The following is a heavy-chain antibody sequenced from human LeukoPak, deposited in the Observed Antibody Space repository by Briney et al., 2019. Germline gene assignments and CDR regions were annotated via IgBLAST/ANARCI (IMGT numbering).Heavy chain of an antibody. J-gene: IGHJ4*02. CDR2: INAGNGNT. D-gene: IGHD3-22*01. Sequence: GASVKVSCKASGYTFTSYAMHWVRQAPGRRLEWMGWINAGNGNTKYSQKFQGRVTITRDTSASTAYMELSSLRSEDTAVYYCAIYGGWLSHYFDYWGQGTLVTVSS. CDR3: AIYGGWLSHYFDY. CDR1: GYTFTSYA. V-gene: IGHV1-3*01.